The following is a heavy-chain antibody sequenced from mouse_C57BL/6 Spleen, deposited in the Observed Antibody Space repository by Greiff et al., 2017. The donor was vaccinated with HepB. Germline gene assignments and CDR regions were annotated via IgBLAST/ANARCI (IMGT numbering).Heavy chain of an antibody. Sequence: QVQLQQPGAELVRPGSSVKLSCKASGYTFTSYWMDWVKQRPGQGLEWIGNIYPSDSETHYNQKFQDKATLTVDKSSSTAYLQLSSLTSEDSAVYYCARGDSSGYPYAMDYWGQETSVTVS. D-gene: IGHD3-2*02. CDR2: IYPSDSET. CDR1: GYTFTSYW. J-gene: IGHJ4*01. V-gene: IGHV1-61*01. CDR3: ARGDSSGYPYAMDY.